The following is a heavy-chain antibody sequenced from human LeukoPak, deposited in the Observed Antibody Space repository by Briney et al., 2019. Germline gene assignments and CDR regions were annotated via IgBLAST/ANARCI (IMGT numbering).Heavy chain of an antibody. J-gene: IGHJ4*02. D-gene: IGHD3-22*01. CDR3: ARVRVVIIPDFFDY. V-gene: IGHV4-34*01. Sequence: PSETLSLTCAVYGGSFSGYYWSWIRQPPGKGLEWIGEINHSGSTNYNPSLKSRVTISVDTSKNQFSLKLSSVTAADTAVYYCARVRVVIIPDFFDYWGQGTLVTVSS. CDR1: GGSFSGYY. CDR2: INHSGST.